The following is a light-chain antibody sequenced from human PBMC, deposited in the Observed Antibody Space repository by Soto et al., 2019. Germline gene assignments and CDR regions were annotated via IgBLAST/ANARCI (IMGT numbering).Light chain of an antibody. CDR2: MRS. V-gene: IGKV1-5*03. Sequence: DIQMTQSPSSLSPSVGDSFTIICLASQSISVWLAWYQQKPGKAPDLLIYMRSSLRSGVPSRFSGSGSGTEFTLTINGLQPDDFATYYCQKYNDNSRTFGQGTKVDIK. J-gene: IGKJ1*01. CDR3: QKYNDNSRT. CDR1: QSISVW.